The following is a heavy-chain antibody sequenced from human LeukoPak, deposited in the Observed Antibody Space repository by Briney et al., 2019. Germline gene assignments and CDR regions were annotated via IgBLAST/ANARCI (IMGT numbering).Heavy chain of an antibody. V-gene: IGHV3-30-3*01. CDR3: ARGRSGELYYFDY. J-gene: IGHJ4*02. Sequence: GRSLRLSCAASGFTFSSYAMHWVRQAPGKGLEWVAVISYDGSNKYYADSVKGRFTISRDNSKNTLYLQMNSLRAEDTAVYYCARGRSGELYYFDYWGQGTLVTVSS. D-gene: IGHD2-15*01. CDR1: GFTFSSYA. CDR2: ISYDGSNK.